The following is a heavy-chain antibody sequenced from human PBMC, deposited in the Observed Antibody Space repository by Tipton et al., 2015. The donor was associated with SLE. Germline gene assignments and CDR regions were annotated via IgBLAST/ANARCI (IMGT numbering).Heavy chain of an antibody. V-gene: IGHV1-69*01. J-gene: IGHJ4*02. Sequence: QSGPEVKKPGSSVKVSCKASGGTFSSYAISWVRQAPGQGLEWMGGIIPIFGTASYAQKFQGRITITADESTTTAYMELSSLRSEDTAMYYCARVSDWNYGFRYFDYWGQGTLVTVSS. D-gene: IGHD1-7*01. CDR1: GGTFSSYA. CDR3: ARVSDWNYGFRYFDY. CDR2: IIPIFGTA.